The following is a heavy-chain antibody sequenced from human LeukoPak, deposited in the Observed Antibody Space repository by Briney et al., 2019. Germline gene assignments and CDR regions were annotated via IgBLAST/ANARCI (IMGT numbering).Heavy chain of an antibody. CDR3: AKDVGKWESLHFFDY. Sequence: PGGSLRLSCEASGFTFSSYTIHWVRQAPGKGLEWVSGISSDGSTKYYADSVKGRFTISRDNSKNTLYLQMNSLRAEDTAMYYCAKDVGKWESLHFFDYWGQGTLVTVSS. V-gene: IGHV3-30*04. CDR1: GFTFSSYT. CDR2: ISSDGSTK. J-gene: IGHJ4*02. D-gene: IGHD1-26*01.